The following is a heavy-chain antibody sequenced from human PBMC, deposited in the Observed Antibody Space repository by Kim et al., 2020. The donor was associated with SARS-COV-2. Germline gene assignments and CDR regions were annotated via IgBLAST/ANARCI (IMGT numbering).Heavy chain of an antibody. CDR1: GITFSNYW. CDR2: IISDATGK. J-gene: IGHJ3*02. Sequence: GGSLRLSCAASGITFSNYWMHWVRQAPGKGLVWVSRIISDATGKSYADSVKGRFTVSRDNAKNTMYLQMNSLGAEDTAVYYCAIASTAVTGRSFDIWGRGTMVTVS. D-gene: IGHD6-19*01. CDR3: AIASTAVTGRSFDI. V-gene: IGHV3-74*01.